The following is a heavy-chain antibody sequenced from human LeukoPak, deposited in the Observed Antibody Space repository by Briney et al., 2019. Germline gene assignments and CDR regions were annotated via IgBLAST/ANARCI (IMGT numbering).Heavy chain of an antibody. Sequence: GGSLRLSCAASGFTFSSYAMTWVRQAPGKGLEWVSSISGSGGSTFYADSVKGRFTISRDNSKNTLYLQMNSLGAEDTAVYYCAKTMYYYDSSGYYYFQHWGQGTLVTVCS. V-gene: IGHV3-23*01. CDR1: GFTFSSYA. CDR3: AKTMYYYDSSGYYYFQH. J-gene: IGHJ1*01. D-gene: IGHD3-22*01. CDR2: ISGSGGST.